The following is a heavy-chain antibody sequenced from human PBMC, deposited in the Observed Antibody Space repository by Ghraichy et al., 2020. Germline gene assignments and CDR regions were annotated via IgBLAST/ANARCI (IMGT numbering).Heavy chain of an antibody. CDR3: ARSFRGVAAGINPKRLTNWYFDL. CDR2: INSDGSST. Sequence: GGSLRLSCAASGFTFSSYWMHWVRQAPGKGLVWVSRINSDGSSTSYADSVKGRFTISRDNAKNTLYLQMNSLRAEDTAVYYCARSFRGVAAGINPKRLTNWYFDLWGRGTLVTVSS. V-gene: IGHV3-74*01. CDR1: GFTFSSYW. D-gene: IGHD6-13*01. J-gene: IGHJ2*01.